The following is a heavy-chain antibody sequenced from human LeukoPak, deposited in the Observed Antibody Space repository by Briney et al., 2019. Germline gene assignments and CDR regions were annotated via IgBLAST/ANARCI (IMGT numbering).Heavy chain of an antibody. CDR2: ISSTSSTI. D-gene: IGHD2-2*01. CDR1: GFTFSSYS. CDR3: ARRYCSSTSCYQDY. Sequence: GGSLRLSCAASGFTFSSYSMNWVRQAPGKGLEWVSYISSTSSTIYYADSVKGRFTISRDNAKNSLYLQMNSLRAEDTAVYYCARRYCSSTSCYQDYWGQGTLVTVSS. V-gene: IGHV3-48*01. J-gene: IGHJ4*02.